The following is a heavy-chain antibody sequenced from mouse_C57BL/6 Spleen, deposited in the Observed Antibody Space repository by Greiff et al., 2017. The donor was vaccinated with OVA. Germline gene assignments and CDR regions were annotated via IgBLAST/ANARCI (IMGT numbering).Heavy chain of an antibody. V-gene: IGHV5-4*01. CDR1: GFTFSSYA. J-gene: IGHJ1*03. CDR3: ARRGRNDWYFDV. Sequence: DVHLVESGGDLVKPGGSLKLSCAASGFTFSSYAMSWVRQTPEKRLEWVATISDGDSYTYYPDNVKGRITISRDNAKNNLYLQMSHLKTEDTAMYYCARRGRNDWYFDVWGTGTTVTVSS. CDR2: ISDGDSYT. D-gene: IGHD1-1*01.